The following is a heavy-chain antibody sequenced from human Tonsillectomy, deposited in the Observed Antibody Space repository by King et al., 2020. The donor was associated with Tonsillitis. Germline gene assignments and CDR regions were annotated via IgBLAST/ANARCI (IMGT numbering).Heavy chain of an antibody. V-gene: IGHV4-39*01. CDR1: GGSISSSSYY. Sequence: LQLQESGPGLVKPSETLSLTCTVSGGSISSSSYYWGWIRQPPGKGLEWIGSIYYSGSTYYNPSLKSRVTISVDTSKNQLSLKLSSVTAADTAVYYCARLSTYYDFWSGYYTNYWGQGTLVTVSS. CDR3: ARLSTYYDFWSGYYTNY. CDR2: IYYSGST. D-gene: IGHD3-3*01. J-gene: IGHJ4*02.